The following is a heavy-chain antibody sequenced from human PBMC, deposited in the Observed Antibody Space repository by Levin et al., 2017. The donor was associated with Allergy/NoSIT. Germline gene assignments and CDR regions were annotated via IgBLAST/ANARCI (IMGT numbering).Heavy chain of an antibody. J-gene: IGHJ4*02. Sequence: GGSLRLSCKASGYTFTSYGISWVRQAPGQGLEWMGWISAYNGNTNYAQKLQGRVTMTTDTSTSTAYMELRSLRSDDTAVYYCARGEGFVWFGELWSDYWGQGTLVTVSS. CDR2: ISAYNGNT. V-gene: IGHV1-18*01. CDR1: GYTFTSYG. CDR3: ARGEGFVWFGELWSDY. D-gene: IGHD3-10*01.